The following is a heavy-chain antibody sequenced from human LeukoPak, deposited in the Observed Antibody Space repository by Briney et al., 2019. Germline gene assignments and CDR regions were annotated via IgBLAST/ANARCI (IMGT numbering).Heavy chain of an antibody. Sequence: GGSLRLSCAASGFTFSIYAMHWVRQAPGKGLEWVAVISYDGNNKYYADSVKGRFTISRDNSKKTLYLQMNSRKTEDTAVYYCARDGGRKYYYGSGTYYNNILAYFDYWGQGTLVTVSS. D-gene: IGHD3-10*01. J-gene: IGHJ4*02. CDR2: ISYDGNNK. CDR1: GFTFSIYA. CDR3: ARDGGRKYYYGSGTYYNNILAYFDY. V-gene: IGHV3-30*04.